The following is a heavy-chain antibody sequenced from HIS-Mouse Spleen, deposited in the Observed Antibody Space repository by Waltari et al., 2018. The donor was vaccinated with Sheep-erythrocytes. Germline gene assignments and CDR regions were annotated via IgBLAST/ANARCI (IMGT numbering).Heavy chain of an antibody. CDR2: ISSSSRYI. V-gene: IGHV3-21*01. D-gene: IGHD1-26*01. Sequence: EVQLVESGGGLVKPGGSLRLSCAASGFTFSSYSMNWVRQAPGQGRECVSSISSSSRYIDYADSVKGRFTIARDNAKNSLYLQMNSLRAEDTAVYYCARVASGATFDYWGQGTLVTVSS. CDR1: GFTFSSYS. CDR3: ARVASGATFDY. J-gene: IGHJ4*02.